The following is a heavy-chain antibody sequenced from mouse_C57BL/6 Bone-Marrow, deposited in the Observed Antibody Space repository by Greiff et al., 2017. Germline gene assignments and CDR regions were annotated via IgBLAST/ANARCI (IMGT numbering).Heavy chain of an antibody. Sequence: VKLQESGAELMKPGASVKLSCKATGYTFTGYWIEWVKQRPGHGLEWIGEILPGSGSTNYTEKFKGKATFTAATSSNTAYMQLSSLKTEDSAIYYCASESYYGVSYGDYFDYWGTGTTLTVSS. CDR2: ILPGSGST. J-gene: IGHJ2*01. CDR1: GYTFTGYW. D-gene: IGHD1-1*01. CDR3: ASESYYGVSYGDYFDY. V-gene: IGHV1-9*01.